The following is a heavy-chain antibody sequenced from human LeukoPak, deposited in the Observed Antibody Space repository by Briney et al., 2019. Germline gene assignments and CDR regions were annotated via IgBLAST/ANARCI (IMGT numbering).Heavy chain of an antibody. V-gene: IGHV3-48*04. CDR2: ISSSSSTI. CDR1: GFIFSRDS. D-gene: IGHD1-26*01. J-gene: IGHJ6*02. CDR3: ARDKRLIVGATYYYYGMDV. Sequence: GGSLRLSCAASGFIFSRDSMNWVRQAPGKGLEWVSYISSSSSTIYYADSVKGRFTISRDNAKNSLYLQMNSLRAEDTAVYYCARDKRLIVGATYYYYGMDVWGQGTTVTVSS.